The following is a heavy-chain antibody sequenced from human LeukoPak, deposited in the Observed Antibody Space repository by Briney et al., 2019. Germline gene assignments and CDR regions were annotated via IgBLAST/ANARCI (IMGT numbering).Heavy chain of an antibody. CDR1: GFTFSIYG. J-gene: IGHJ6*02. Sequence: GGYLRRSCAASGFTFSIYGMHWVRQAPGNGLEWVAVISYDGSQKFYGDSVKGRFTISRDNSKNTLFLQMNSLRVEDTALYYCAKDLGGYNSSWYSDYYFYGMDVWGQGTTVTVSS. D-gene: IGHD6-13*01. CDR3: AKDLGGYNSSWYSDYYFYGMDV. CDR2: ISYDGSQK. V-gene: IGHV3-30*18.